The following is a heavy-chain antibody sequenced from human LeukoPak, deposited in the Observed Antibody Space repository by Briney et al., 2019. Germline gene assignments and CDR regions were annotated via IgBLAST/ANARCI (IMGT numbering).Heavy chain of an antibody. V-gene: IGHV3-23*01. Sequence: PGGSLRLSCAASGFTFSDYAINWVRQAPGKGLEWVSAISGSGGSTYYADSVKGRFTISRDNSKNTLYLQMNSLRAEDTAVYYCAKSQTWIQLWTPDAFDIWGQGTMVTVSS. CDR3: AKSQTWIQLWTPDAFDI. D-gene: IGHD5-18*01. CDR1: GFTFSDYA. CDR2: ISGSGGST. J-gene: IGHJ3*02.